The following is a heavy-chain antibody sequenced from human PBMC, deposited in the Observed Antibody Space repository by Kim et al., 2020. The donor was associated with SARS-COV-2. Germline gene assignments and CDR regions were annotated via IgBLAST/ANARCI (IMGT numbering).Heavy chain of an antibody. CDR2: DT. Sequence: DTRYSPSFQGQVTISADKSISTAYLQWSSLKASDTAMYYCARHGVAGGDYWGQGTLVTVSS. CDR3: ARHGVAGGDY. J-gene: IGHJ4*02. D-gene: IGHD6-19*01. V-gene: IGHV5-51*01.